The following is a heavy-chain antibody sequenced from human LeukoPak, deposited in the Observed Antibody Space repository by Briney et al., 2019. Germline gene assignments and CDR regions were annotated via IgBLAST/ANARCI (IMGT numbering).Heavy chain of an antibody. CDR1: GFTFDDYA. D-gene: IGHD3/OR15-3a*01. J-gene: IGHJ4*02. V-gene: IGHV3-9*01. CDR2: ISWNSGSR. CDR3: ARDQDWAFDY. Sequence: PGRSLRLSCAASGFTFDDYAMHWVRQAPGKGLEWVSGISWNSGSRGYADSVKGRFATSRDNAKNSLYLQINNVGADDTAVYYCARDQDWAFDYWGRGTLVTVSS.